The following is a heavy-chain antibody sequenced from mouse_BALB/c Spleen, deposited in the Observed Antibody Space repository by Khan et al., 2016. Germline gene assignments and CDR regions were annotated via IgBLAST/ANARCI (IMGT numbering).Heavy chain of an antibody. Sequence: EVELVESGPGLVKPSQSLSLTCSVTGYSITSGYYWNWIRQFPGNKLEWMGYISYDGSNNYNPSLKNRISITRDTSKNQLFLKLNSVSTEDTATYYCARDVNYWFAYWGQGTMVTVSA. CDR1: GYSITSGYY. D-gene: IGHD1-3*01. CDR2: ISYDGSN. V-gene: IGHV3-6*02. J-gene: IGHJ3*01. CDR3: ARDVNYWFAY.